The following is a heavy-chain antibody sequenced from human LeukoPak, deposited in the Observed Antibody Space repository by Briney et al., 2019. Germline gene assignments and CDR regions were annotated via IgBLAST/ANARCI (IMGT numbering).Heavy chain of an antibody. V-gene: IGHV1-8*02. CDR3: ARDHVTTSHYYYGMDV. CDR2: MNPNSGNT. Sequence: GASVKVSCKASGGTFSSYAISWVRQAPGQGLEWMGWMNPNSGNTGYAQKFQGRVTMTRNTSISTAYMELSSLRSEDTAVYYCARDHVTTSHYYYGMDVWGQGTTVTVSS. D-gene: IGHD4-11*01. J-gene: IGHJ6*02. CDR1: GGTFSSYA.